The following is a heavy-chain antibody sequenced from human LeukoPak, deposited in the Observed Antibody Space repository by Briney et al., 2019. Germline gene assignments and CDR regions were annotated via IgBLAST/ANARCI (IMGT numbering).Heavy chain of an antibody. V-gene: IGHV3-49*03. CDR1: GFTSGDYA. D-gene: IGHD2-15*01. J-gene: IGHJ4*02. CDR2: IRSKAYGGTT. CDR3: TRDMKCSGGSCHSDY. Sequence: PGGSLRLSCTASGFTSGDYAMSWFRQAPGKGLEWVGFIRSKAYGGTTEYAASVKGRFTISRDESKSIAYLQMNSLKTEDTAVYYCTRDMKCSGGSCHSDYWGQGTLATVSS.